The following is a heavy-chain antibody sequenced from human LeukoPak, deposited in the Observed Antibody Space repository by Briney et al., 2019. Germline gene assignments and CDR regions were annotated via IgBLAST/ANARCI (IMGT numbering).Heavy chain of an antibody. CDR3: ARASQYKGGYYYYYGMDV. V-gene: IGHV4-59*01. Sequence: PSETLSLTCTVSGGSISSYYWSWIRQPPGKGLEWIGYIYYSGSTNYNPSLKSRVTISVDTPKNQFSLKLSSVTAAGTAVYYCARASQYKGGYYYYYGMDVWGQGTTVTVSS. D-gene: IGHD1-14*01. CDR1: GGSISSYY. CDR2: IYYSGST. J-gene: IGHJ6*02.